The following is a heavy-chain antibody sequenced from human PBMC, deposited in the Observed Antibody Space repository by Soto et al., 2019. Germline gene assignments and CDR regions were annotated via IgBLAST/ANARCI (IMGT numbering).Heavy chain of an antibody. CDR1: GFTCTRYS. CDR2: ISSTTNYI. Sequence: GSLRLSCSASGFTCTRYSMNWVRQAPGKGLEWVSSISSTTNYIYYGDSVKFRFTISRDNAKNPLYLEMNSLRAEDPAVYYCARESEDLTSNFDYWGQGTLVTVSS. CDR3: ARESEDLTSNFDY. J-gene: IGHJ4*02. V-gene: IGHV3-21*03.